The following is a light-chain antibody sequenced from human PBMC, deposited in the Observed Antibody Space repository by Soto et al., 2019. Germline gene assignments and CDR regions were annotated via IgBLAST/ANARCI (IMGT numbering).Light chain of an antibody. CDR2: AAP. J-gene: IGKJ1*01. Sequence: DIKMTQSLSSLSANVGDRVTITCRASQGISTYLDWYQQKPGKPPKLLIYAAPSSPSGIPSRFSGSGSGTEFTLTISSLQSDDFATYYCQQYNSYSRTFGQGTKV. CDR3: QQYNSYSRT. CDR1: QGISTY. V-gene: IGKV1-17*01.